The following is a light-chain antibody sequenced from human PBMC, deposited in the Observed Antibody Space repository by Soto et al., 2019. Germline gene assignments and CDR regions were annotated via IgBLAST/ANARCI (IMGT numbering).Light chain of an antibody. Sequence: DIQMTQSPSSLSASVGDRVTITCQASQDISNYLNWYQQKPGKAPKLLIYDASNLETGVPSRFSGSGSGTDFTFTISSLQPEDIATYYCQQYDNLPTFGGGTKVDI. J-gene: IGKJ4*01. CDR3: QQYDNLPT. V-gene: IGKV1-33*01. CDR2: DAS. CDR1: QDISNY.